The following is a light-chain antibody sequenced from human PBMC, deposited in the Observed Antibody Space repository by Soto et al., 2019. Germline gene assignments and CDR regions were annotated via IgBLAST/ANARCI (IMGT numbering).Light chain of an antibody. V-gene: IGLV2-14*01. J-gene: IGLJ2*01. Sequence: QSALTQPASVSGSPGQSITISCSGTSSDVGSYNYVSWYQQHPDRAPKLMIYDVSNRPSGVSNRFSGSKSGNTASLTISGLRAEDEADYYCSSYTSSSTLLFGGGTKLTVL. CDR2: DVS. CDR3: SSYTSSSTLL. CDR1: SSDVGSYNY.